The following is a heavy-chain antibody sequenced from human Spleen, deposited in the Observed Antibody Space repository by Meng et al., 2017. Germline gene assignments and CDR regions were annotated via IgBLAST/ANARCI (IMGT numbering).Heavy chain of an antibody. D-gene: IGHD6-19*01. Sequence: ASVKVSCKASGYTFTGYYMHWVRQAPGQGLEWMGRINPNSGGTNYAQKFQGRVTTTRDTSISTAYMELSRLRSDDTAVYYCARVQYSSGSYYYGMDVWGQGTTVTVSS. CDR1: GYTFTGYY. CDR2: INPNSGGT. V-gene: IGHV1-2*06. CDR3: ARVQYSSGSYYYGMDV. J-gene: IGHJ6*02.